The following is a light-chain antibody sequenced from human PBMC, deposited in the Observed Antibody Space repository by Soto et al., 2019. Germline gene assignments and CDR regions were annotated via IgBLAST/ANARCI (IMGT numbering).Light chain of an antibody. CDR1: QSISSY. V-gene: IGKV1-39*01. Sequence: DIQMTQSPSSLSASVGDRVTITCRASQSISSYLNWYQQKPGKAPKLLIYAAYILQSGVPSRFSGSVYGTDFTLTISSLQPEDFATYYCQQSYSTPGYTFGQGTKLEIK. CDR3: QQSYSTPGYT. J-gene: IGKJ2*01. CDR2: AAY.